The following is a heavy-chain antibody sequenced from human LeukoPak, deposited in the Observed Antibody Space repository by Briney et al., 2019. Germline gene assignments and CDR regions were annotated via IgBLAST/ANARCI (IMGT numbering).Heavy chain of an antibody. CDR2: IIPIFGTA. CDR3: ARNEHYDSWSGYLGYFDY. Sequence: SVKVSCKASGGTFSSYAISWVRQAPGQGLEWMGGIIPIFGTANYAQKFQGRVTITADESTSTAYMELSNLRSEDTAVYYCARNEHYDSWSGYLGYFDYWGQGTLVTVSS. CDR1: GGTFSSYA. J-gene: IGHJ4*02. D-gene: IGHD3-3*01. V-gene: IGHV1-69*01.